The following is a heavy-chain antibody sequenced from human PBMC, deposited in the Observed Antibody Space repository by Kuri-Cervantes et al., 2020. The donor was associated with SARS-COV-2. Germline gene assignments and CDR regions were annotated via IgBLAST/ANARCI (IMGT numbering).Heavy chain of an antibody. V-gene: IGHV1-2*02. Sequence: ASVKVSCKASGGTFSSYTISWVRQAPGQGLEWMGWINPNSGGTNYAQKFQGRVTMTRDTSISTAYMELSRLRSDDTAVYYCARVPTFHSYSSSPPFDYWGQGTLVTVSS. CDR3: ARVPTFHSYSSSPPFDY. D-gene: IGHD6-13*01. CDR2: INPNSGGT. CDR1: GGTFSSYT. J-gene: IGHJ4*02.